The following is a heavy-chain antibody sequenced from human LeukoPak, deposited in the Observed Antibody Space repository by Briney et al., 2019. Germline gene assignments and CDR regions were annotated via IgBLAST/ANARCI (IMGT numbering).Heavy chain of an antibody. CDR3: ARREYSSSSSFDY. CDR1: GGSISSGGYY. J-gene: IGHJ4*02. D-gene: IGHD6-6*01. V-gene: IGHV4-30-2*01. Sequence: PSETLSLTCTVSGGSISSGGYYWSWIWQPPGKGLEWIGYIYHSGSTYYNPSLKSRVTISVDRSKNQFSLKLSSVTAADTAVYYCARREYSSSSSFDYWGQGTLVTVSS. CDR2: IYHSGST.